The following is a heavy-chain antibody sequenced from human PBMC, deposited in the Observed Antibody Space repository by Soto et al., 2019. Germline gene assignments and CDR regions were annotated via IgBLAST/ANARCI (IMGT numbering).Heavy chain of an antibody. CDR3: ARYFCGQRYFDY. Sequence: QVQLQESGPGLVKPSGTLSLTCSVSGGSISSDNWWSWVRQPPGKGLEWIGEIYHSGSANSSPSLKSRVTILIDKSKNQVALSLSSVTAADTAVYYCARYFCGQRYFDYWGQGTLVTVSS. V-gene: IGHV4-4*02. D-gene: IGHD3-3*01. CDR1: GGSISSDNW. CDR2: IYHSGSA. J-gene: IGHJ4*02.